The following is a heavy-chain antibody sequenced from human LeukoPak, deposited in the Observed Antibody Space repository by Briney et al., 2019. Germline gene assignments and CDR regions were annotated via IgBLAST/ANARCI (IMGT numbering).Heavy chain of an antibody. J-gene: IGHJ4*02. D-gene: IGHD4/OR15-4a*01. CDR1: GYRFTSYW. CDR3: ATVLTPRLGFDY. CDR2: IYPGDSDT. Sequence: GESLKISCKGSGYRFTSYWIGWVCQMPGRGLEWMGIIYPGDSDTRYSPSFQGQVTISADKSISTAYLQWSSLMASDTAMYYCATVLTPRLGFDYWGQGTLVTVSS. V-gene: IGHV5-51*01.